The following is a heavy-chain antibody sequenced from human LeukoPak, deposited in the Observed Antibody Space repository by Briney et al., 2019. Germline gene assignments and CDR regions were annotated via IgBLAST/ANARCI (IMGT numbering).Heavy chain of an antibody. D-gene: IGHD3-22*01. CDR2: IYFSGST. V-gene: IGHV4-59*01. Sequence: SETLSLTCTVSGGSISYYYWNWIRQPPPQGLEWIGYIYFSGSTNYNPSLKSRVIISLDTSKNQFSLKLSSVTAADTAVYYCARMGDYYDSSGYRHDAFDIWGQGTMVTVSS. J-gene: IGHJ3*02. CDR1: GGSISYYY. CDR3: ARMGDYYDSSGYRHDAFDI.